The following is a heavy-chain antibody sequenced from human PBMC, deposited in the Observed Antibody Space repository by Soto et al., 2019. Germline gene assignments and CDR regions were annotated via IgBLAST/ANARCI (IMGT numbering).Heavy chain of an antibody. V-gene: IGHV3-33*08. CDR2: IWYDGSNK. Sequence: GGSLRLSCAASGFTFSNAWINWVRQAPGKGLEWVAVIWYDGSNKYYADSVKGRFTISRDNSKNTLYLQMNSLRAEDTAVYYCARTPIAYCGGDCYPNYFDYWGQGTLVTVSS. J-gene: IGHJ4*02. D-gene: IGHD2-21*02. CDR1: GFTFSNAW. CDR3: ARTPIAYCGGDCYPNYFDY.